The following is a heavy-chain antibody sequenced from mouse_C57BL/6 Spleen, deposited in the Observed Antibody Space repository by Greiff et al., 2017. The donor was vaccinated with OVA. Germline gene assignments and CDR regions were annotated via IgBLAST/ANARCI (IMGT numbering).Heavy chain of an antibody. CDR1: GYTFTNYW. CDR3: ARAETGTKEFAY. Sequence: VQLQQSGAELVRPGTSVKMSCKASGYTFTNYWIGWAKQRPGHGLEWIGDIYPGGGYTNYNEKFKGKATLTADKSSSTAYMQISSLTSEDSAIYYCARAETGTKEFAYWGQGTLVTVSA. V-gene: IGHV1-63*01. J-gene: IGHJ3*01. CDR2: IYPGGGYT. D-gene: IGHD4-1*01.